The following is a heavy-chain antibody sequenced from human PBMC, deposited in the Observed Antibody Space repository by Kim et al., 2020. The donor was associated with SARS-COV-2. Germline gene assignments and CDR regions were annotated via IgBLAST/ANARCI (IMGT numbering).Heavy chain of an antibody. J-gene: IGHJ6*02. Sequence: GGSLRLSCAASGFTFSSYAMSWVRQAPGKGLEWVSAISGSGGSTYYADSVKGRFTISRDNSKNTLYLQMNSLRAEDTAVYYCAKVSFVGSGSYIYYYGMDVWGQGTTVTVSS. CDR2: ISGSGGST. D-gene: IGHD3-10*01. CDR1: GFTFSSYA. V-gene: IGHV3-23*01. CDR3: AKVSFVGSGSYIYYYGMDV.